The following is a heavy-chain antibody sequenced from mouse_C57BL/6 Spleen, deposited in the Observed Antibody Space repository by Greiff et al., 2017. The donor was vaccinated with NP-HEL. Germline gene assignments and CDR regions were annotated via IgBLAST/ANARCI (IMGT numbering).Heavy chain of an antibody. J-gene: IGHJ1*03. D-gene: IGHD1-1*01. V-gene: IGHV1-52*01. CDR1: GYTFTSYW. CDR2: IDPSDSET. CDR3: ARRGNGSSYWYFDV. Sequence: VQLQQPGAELVRPGSSVKLSCKASGYTFTSYWMHWVKQRPIQGLEWIGNIDPSDSETHYNQKFKDKATLTVDKSSSTAYMQLSSLTSEDSAVYYCARRGNGSSYWYFDVWGTGTTVTVSS.